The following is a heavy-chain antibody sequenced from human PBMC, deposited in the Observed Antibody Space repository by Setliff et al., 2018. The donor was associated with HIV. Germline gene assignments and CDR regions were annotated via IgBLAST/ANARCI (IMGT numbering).Heavy chain of an antibody. V-gene: IGHV4-30-4*08. CDR3: ECYNSDDGYFDN. CDR1: GGSISSGDYY. D-gene: IGHD2-8*01. CDR2: IYDSEST. Sequence: PSETLSLTCTVSGGSISSGDYYWSWIRQPPGKDLEWIGNIYDSESTYYNPSLKSRVTISLDTSRNQFSLKLSSVTAADTAVYYCECYNSDDGYFDNWGQGALVTVSS. J-gene: IGHJ4*02.